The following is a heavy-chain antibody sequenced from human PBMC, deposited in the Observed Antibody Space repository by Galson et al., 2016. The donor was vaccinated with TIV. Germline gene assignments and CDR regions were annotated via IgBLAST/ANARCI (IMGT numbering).Heavy chain of an antibody. D-gene: IGHD5-18*01. CDR3: ATDRDTAMDTLHFYYVMDV. V-gene: IGHV1-69*13. CDR1: GGSFSSFV. Sequence: SVKVYCKASGGSFSSFVFNWVRQAPGQGLEWMGGFIPLFDTANYAQKFHGRVRITADESTGPAYMELGSLTSEDTAVYYCATDRDTAMDTLHFYYVMDVWGQGTTVTVSS. J-gene: IGHJ6*02. CDR2: FIPLFDTA.